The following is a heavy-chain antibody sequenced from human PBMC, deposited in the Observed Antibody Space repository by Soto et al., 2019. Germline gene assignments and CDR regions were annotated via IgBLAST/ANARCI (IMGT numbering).Heavy chain of an antibody. D-gene: IGHD3-16*02. CDR3: TKDLYNYVWGSDRDY. Sequence: GGSLRLSCAASGFTFSNAWMSWVRQAPGKGLEWVGRIKSKTDGGTKDYAAPVKGRFTISRDDSKNTLYLQMNSMKTEGIDVYYSTKDLYNYVWGSDRDYWGQGTLVTVSS. CDR1: GFTFSNAW. V-gene: IGHV3-15*01. CDR2: IKSKTDGGTK. J-gene: IGHJ4*02.